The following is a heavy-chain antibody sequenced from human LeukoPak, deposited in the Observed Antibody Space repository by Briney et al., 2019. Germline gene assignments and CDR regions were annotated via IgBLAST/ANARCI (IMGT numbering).Heavy chain of an antibody. V-gene: IGHV3-48*02. J-gene: IGHJ4*02. CDR2: ISGRSRTI. D-gene: IGHD3-10*01. CDR1: GFTFSSYG. CDR3: ARDYGSGSHYNDY. Sequence: PGGSLRLSCAASGFTFSSYGINWVRQAPGKGLEWVSYISGRSRTIYYADSVRGRFTISRDNAWNSLYLQMNSLRDEDTAVYYCARDYGSGSHYNDYWGQGTLVTVSS.